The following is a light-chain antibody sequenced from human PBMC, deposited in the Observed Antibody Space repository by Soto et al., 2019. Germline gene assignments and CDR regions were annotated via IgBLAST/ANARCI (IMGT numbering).Light chain of an antibody. Sequence: EKVMTQSPAALSVSPGERATLSCRASQSVNSNLAWYQRKPGQAPRLLLYGASTRATGIPARFSGSASGTEFTLTISSLQSEDSAVYYCQQYNDWPLTFGGGTKVDIK. J-gene: IGKJ4*01. V-gene: IGKV3-15*01. CDR2: GAS. CDR1: QSVNSN. CDR3: QQYNDWPLT.